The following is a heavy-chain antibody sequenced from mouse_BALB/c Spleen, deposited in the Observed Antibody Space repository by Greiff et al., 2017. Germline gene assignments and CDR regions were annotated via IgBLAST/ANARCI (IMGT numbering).Heavy chain of an antibody. J-gene: IGHJ3*01. CDR2: ISSGGST. Sequence: EVQLVESGGGLVKPGGSLKLSCAASGFTFSSYAMSWVRQTPEKRLEWVASISSGGSTYYPDSVKGRFTISRDNARNILYLQMSSLRSEDTAMYYCARDSRDWFAYWGQGTLVTVSA. CDR1: GFTFSSYA. CDR3: ARDSRDWFAY. V-gene: IGHV5-6-5*01.